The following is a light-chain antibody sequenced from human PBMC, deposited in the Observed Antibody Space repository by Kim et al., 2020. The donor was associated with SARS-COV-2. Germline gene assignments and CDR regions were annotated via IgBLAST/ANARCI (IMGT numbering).Light chain of an antibody. CDR1: QDIGTG. J-gene: IGKJ3*01. CDR2: GGS. Sequence: ASVGDRGTITCRASQDIGTGLAWYQQSPGRAPKLLMYGGSTLHSGVPSRFSGSASGTHFTLTIDSLQPEDFATYYCLQEYNFPFTFGPGTKVDIK. CDR3: LQEYNFPFT. V-gene: IGKV1-6*01.